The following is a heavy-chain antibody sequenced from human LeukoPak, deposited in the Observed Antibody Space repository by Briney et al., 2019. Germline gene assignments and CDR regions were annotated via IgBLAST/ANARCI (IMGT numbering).Heavy chain of an antibody. CDR3: ASPDRLRSGSYYYYYYMDV. J-gene: IGHJ6*03. V-gene: IGHV7-4-1*02. CDR2: LTTNSGNP. Sequence: ASVKVSWKASGYTFTSYAMNWVRQAPGQGLEWLGELTTNSGNPTYAQGFTDRFVFSLDTSVSTASLQISSLKAEDTAVYYCASPDRLRSGSYYYYYYMDVWGKGTTVTISS. D-gene: IGHD3-10*01. CDR1: GYTFTSYA.